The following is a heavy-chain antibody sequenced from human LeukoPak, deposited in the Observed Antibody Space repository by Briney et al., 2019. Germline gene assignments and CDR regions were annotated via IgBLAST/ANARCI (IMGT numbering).Heavy chain of an antibody. D-gene: IGHD4-17*01. J-gene: IGHJ4*02. Sequence: GGSLRLSCAASGFTFSSYGMHWVRQAPGKGLEWVASILYDGSNKYYADSLKGRFTISRENSKNTLYLQMNSLRAEDTSVYYCAKDRVDSYGDYLLDYWGQGTLVTVSS. V-gene: IGHV3-30*02. CDR2: ILYDGSNK. CDR1: GFTFSSYG. CDR3: AKDRVDSYGDYLLDY.